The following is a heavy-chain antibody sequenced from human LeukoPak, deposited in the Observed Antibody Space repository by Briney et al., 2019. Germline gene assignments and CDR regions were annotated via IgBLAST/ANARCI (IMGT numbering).Heavy chain of an antibody. Sequence: ASVKVSCKASGGTFSSYAISWVRQAPGQGLEWMGGIIPIFGTANYAQKFQGRVTITADESTSTAYMELSSLRSEDTAVYYCARGPGWGAARRDAFDIWGQGTMVTVSS. V-gene: IGHV1-69*13. CDR1: GGTFSSYA. D-gene: IGHD6-6*01. CDR2: IIPIFGTA. CDR3: ARGPGWGAARRDAFDI. J-gene: IGHJ3*02.